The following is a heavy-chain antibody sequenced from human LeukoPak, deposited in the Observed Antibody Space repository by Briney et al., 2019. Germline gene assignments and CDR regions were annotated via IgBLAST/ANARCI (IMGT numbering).Heavy chain of an antibody. CDR2: IHPGDSDT. V-gene: IGHV5-51*01. Sequence: GESLKISCKVSGYIFTSDWIGWVRQVPGKGLEWMGIIHPGDSDTRYSPSFQGQVTISADKSISTAYLQWSSLKASDTAMYYCARFGHPPTPRRYYYDSSGSVGAAFDIWGQGTMVTVSS. D-gene: IGHD3-22*01. CDR1: GYIFTSDW. J-gene: IGHJ3*02. CDR3: ARFGHPPTPRRYYYDSSGSVGAAFDI.